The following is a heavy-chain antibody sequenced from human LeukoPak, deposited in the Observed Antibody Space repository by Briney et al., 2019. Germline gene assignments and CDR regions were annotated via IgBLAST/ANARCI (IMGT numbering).Heavy chain of an antibody. CDR3: ARGGRDTWFDP. CDR1: GFTFSTYW. D-gene: IGHD5-24*01. V-gene: IGHV3-7*01. Sequence: GGSLRLSCAASGFTFSTYWMTWVRQAPGKGLEWVANIKQDGSEKNYVDSVKGRFTISRDNAKNSLYLQMNSQRAEDTAVYYCARGGRDTWFDPWGQGTLVIVSS. J-gene: IGHJ5*02. CDR2: IKQDGSEK.